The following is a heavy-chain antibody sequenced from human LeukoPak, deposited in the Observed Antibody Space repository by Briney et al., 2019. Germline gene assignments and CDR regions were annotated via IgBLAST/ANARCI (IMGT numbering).Heavy chain of an antibody. D-gene: IGHD6-13*01. CDR1: EDSVSNNSAA. V-gene: IGHV6-1*01. CDR3: ARGRSWGESGFDY. CDR2: TYYRTKWYN. J-gene: IGHJ4*02. Sequence: SQTLSLTCAISEDSVSNNSAAWNWIRQSPSRGLEWLGRTYYRTKWYNDYAVSVTSRITISPDTSKNQFSLQLKSVTPDDTAVYYCARGRSWGESGFDYWGQGTLVTVSS.